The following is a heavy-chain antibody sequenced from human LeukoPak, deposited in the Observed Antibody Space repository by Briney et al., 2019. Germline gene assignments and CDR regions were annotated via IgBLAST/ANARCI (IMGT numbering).Heavy chain of an antibody. CDR3: AKDPVLGYDILTGYSYP. D-gene: IGHD3-9*01. CDR1: GFTFSSYA. V-gene: IGHV3-23*01. CDR2: ISGSGGST. J-gene: IGHJ5*02. Sequence: GGSLRLSCAASGFTFSSYAMSWVRQAPGKGLEWVSAISGSGGSTYYADSVKGRFTISRDNSKNTLYLQMNSLRAEDTAVYYCAKDPVLGYDILTGYSYPWGREPWSPSPQ.